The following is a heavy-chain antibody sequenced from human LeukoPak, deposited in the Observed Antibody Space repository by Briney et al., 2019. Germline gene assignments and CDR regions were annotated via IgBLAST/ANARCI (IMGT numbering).Heavy chain of an antibody. Sequence: SETLSLTCTVSGGSISSGSYYWSWIRQPAGKGLEGIGRIYTSGSTNYNPSLKSRVTISVDTSKDQFSLKLSSVTAADTAVYYCARAPEYCSSTSCYGVWFDPWGQGSLVTVSS. J-gene: IGHJ5*02. V-gene: IGHV4-61*02. CDR2: IYTSGST. D-gene: IGHD2-2*01. CDR3: ARAPEYCSSTSCYGVWFDP. CDR1: GGSISSGSYY.